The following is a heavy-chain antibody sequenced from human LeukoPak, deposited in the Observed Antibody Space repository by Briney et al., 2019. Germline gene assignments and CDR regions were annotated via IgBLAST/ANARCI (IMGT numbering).Heavy chain of an antibody. Sequence: GGSLRLSCAASGFDFSNCAMSWVRRAPGMGLEWVSATTPAGAGTYYADSVKGRFTISRDNAKNTLYLHMNSLRAEDTAVYYCAKEDLSSSRYYFENWGQGALVTVSS. CDR2: TTPAGAGT. CDR1: GFDFSNCA. CDR3: AKEDLSSSRYYFEN. V-gene: IGHV3-23*01. J-gene: IGHJ4*02. D-gene: IGHD6-6*01.